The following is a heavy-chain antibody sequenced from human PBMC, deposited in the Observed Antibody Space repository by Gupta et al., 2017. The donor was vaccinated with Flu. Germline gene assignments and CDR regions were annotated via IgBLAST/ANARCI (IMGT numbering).Heavy chain of an antibody. V-gene: IGHV3-7*01. D-gene: IGHD3-10*01. CDR2: IAADDNVK. Sequence: EEQLVESGGGLVQPGGSLRLSCAASGFRFSSYWMDWVRQAPGKGLGWVANIAADDNVKNYADSVKGRFTISRDDAKNSLYLQMNSLRAEDTAVYYCVRNRGWQQFDYWGHGALVTVSS. CDR1: GFRFSSYW. CDR3: VRNRGWQQFDY. J-gene: IGHJ5*01.